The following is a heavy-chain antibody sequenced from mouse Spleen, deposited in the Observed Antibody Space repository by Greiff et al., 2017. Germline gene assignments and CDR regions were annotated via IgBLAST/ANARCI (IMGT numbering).Heavy chain of an antibody. V-gene: IGHV5-4*02. CDR2: ISDGGSYT. CDR3: ARGHVNWYFDV. D-gene: IGHD6-1*01. CDR1: GFTFSDYY. J-gene: IGHJ1*01. Sequence: EVKLVESGGGLVKPGGSLKLSCAASGFTFSDYYMYWVRQTPEKRLEWVATISDGGSYTYYPDSVKGRFTISRDNAKNNLYLQMSSLKSEDTAMYYCARGHVNWYFDVWGAGTTVTVSS.